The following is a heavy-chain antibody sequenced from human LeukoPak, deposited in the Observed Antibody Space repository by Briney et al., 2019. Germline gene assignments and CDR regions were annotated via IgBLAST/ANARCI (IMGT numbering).Heavy chain of an antibody. J-gene: IGHJ4*02. CDR2: ISWNSGSI. D-gene: IGHD4-17*01. V-gene: IGHV3-9*01. CDR3: AKDTGVTVTTGYFDY. CDR1: GSTFDDYA. Sequence: GGSLRLSCAASGSTFDDYAMHWARQAPGKGLEWVSGISWNSGSIGYADSVKGRFTISRDNAKNSLYLQMNSLRAEDTALYYCAKDTGVTVTTGYFDYWGQGTLVTVSS.